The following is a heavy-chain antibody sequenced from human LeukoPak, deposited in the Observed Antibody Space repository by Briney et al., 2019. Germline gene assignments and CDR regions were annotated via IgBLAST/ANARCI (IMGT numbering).Heavy chain of an antibody. Sequence: TGGSLRLSCAASGFTFSSYWMSWVRQAPGKGLEWVANIKQDGSDKNYVDSVKGRFTISRDNAENSLYLQMNSLRAEDTAVYYCARGGYNYGSVFDYWGQGTLVTVSS. CDR3: ARGGYNYGSVFDY. J-gene: IGHJ4*02. V-gene: IGHV3-7*01. D-gene: IGHD5-18*01. CDR1: GFTFSSYW. CDR2: IKQDGSDK.